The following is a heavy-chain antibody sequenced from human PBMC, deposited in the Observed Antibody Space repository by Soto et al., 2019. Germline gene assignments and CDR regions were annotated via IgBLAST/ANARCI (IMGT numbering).Heavy chain of an antibody. Sequence: GGSLRLSCAASGFTFSNAWMNWVRQAPGKGLEWVGRIKSKTDGGTTDYAAPVKGRFTISRDDSKNTLYLQMNSLKTEDTAVYYCTTDLGITMIGFDPWGQGTLVTVSS. V-gene: IGHV3-15*07. CDR2: IKSKTDGGTT. J-gene: IGHJ5*02. CDR1: GFTFSNAW. CDR3: TTDLGITMIGFDP. D-gene: IGHD3-22*01.